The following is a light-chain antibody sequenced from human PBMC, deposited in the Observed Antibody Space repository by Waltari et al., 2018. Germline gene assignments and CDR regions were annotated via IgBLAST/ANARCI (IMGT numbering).Light chain of an antibody. V-gene: IGKV3-20*01. CDR3: QQYDSSQNT. Sequence: EIVLTQSPGTLSLSPGDRATLSCRASQSVRNNYIAWYQKKPGQAPRLLIYGASRRATGIPDRVSGSGSGTDFTLTITRLEPEDFAFYFCQQYDSSQNTFGQGTKVEI. CDR1: QSVRNNY. CDR2: GAS. J-gene: IGKJ2*01.